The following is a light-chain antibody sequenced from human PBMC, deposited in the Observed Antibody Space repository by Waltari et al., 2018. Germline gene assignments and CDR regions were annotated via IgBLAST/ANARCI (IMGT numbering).Light chain of an antibody. CDR1: TSDVGGYNY. CDR2: EVT. J-gene: IGLJ3*02. Sequence: QSALTQPPSASGSPGQSVTISCTGTTSDVGGYNYVSWYHQHPGKAPKLVIYEVTRRPSGVPDLFSGSNSGNTASLTVSGRQAEDEANYYCSSYAGSNNLGVFGGGTKLTVL. V-gene: IGLV2-8*01. CDR3: SSYAGSNNLGV.